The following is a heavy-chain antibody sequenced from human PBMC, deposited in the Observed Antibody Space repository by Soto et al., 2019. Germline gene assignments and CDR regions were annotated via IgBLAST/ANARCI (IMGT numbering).Heavy chain of an antibody. V-gene: IGHV1-58*01. CDR3: AAEVVAEVYYYYGMDV. CDR1: GFTFTSSA. J-gene: IGHJ6*02. D-gene: IGHD2-15*01. CDR2: IVVGSGNT. Sequence: SVKVSCKASGFTFTSSAVQWVRQARGQRLEWIGWIVVGSGNTNYAQKFQERVTITRDMSTSTAYMELSSLRSEDTAVYYCAAEVVAEVYYYYGMDVWGQGTTVTVSS.